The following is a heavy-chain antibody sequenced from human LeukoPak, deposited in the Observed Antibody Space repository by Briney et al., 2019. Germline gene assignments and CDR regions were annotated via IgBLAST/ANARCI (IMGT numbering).Heavy chain of an antibody. CDR3: AKDRVVSLDY. Sequence: TGGSLRLSCAASGFTFSSYAMSWVRQAPGKGLEWVSVIYAGGSTYYADSVKGRFTISRDNSKNTLYLQMNSLRAEDTAVYYCAKDRVVSLDYWGQGTLVTVSS. J-gene: IGHJ4*02. V-gene: IGHV3-66*02. CDR2: IYAGGST. D-gene: IGHD3-3*01. CDR1: GFTFSSYA.